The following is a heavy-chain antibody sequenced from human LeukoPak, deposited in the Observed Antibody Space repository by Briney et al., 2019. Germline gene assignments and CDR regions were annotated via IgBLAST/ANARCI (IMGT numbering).Heavy chain of an antibody. Sequence: PGGSLRLSCAASGFTFSSYAMSWVRQAPGKGLEWVSAISGSGGSTYYADSVKGRFTISRDNSKNTLYLQMNSLRAEDTAVYYCAKSGGFVVLMVYAVYFDYWGQGTLVTVSS. V-gene: IGHV3-23*01. J-gene: IGHJ4*02. CDR2: ISGSGGST. CDR1: GFTFSSYA. D-gene: IGHD2-8*01. CDR3: AKSGGFVVLMVYAVYFDY.